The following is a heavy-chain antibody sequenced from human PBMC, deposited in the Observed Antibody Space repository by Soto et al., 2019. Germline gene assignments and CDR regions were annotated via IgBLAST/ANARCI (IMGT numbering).Heavy chain of an antibody. CDR2: IIPFHGAT. D-gene: IGHD3-10*01. V-gene: IGHV1-69*08. CDR3: TSDWEITVSTWSFGGF. CDR1: GGTFSPYT. Sequence: QVQLVQSGAEVKKPGSSVKVSCKASGGTFSPYTINWVRQAPGQGLEWMGRIIPFHGATNYAQKFQARFTITAAKPTSTAYMELSGLRFEDTAMYYCTSDWEITVSTWSFGGFWGRGTLVTVSS. J-gene: IGHJ4*02.